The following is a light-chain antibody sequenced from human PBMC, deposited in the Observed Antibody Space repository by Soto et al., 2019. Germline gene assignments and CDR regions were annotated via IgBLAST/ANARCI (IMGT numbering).Light chain of an antibody. V-gene: IGKV1-5*03. CDR1: QHISNW. CDR3: QQYDTSPLS. J-gene: IGKJ4*01. Sequence: DIQLTQSPSTLSASIGDRVTITCRASQHISNWLAWYQQTLGKAPKLLIHEASTLESGVPSRFSGSGSGTEFTLSISNVQPGDFATYYWQQYDTSPLSFGGGTNVQIK. CDR2: EAS.